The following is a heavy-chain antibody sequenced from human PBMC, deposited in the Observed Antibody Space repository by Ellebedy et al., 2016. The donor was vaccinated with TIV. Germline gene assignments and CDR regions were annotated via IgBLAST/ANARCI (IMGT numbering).Heavy chain of an antibody. CDR1: GYSFTKYW. D-gene: IGHD2/OR15-2a*01. CDR2: IDPSDSYP. CDR3: ARPTLAGDPGWYFDF. J-gene: IGHJ2*01. V-gene: IGHV5-10-1*01. Sequence: GESLKISCQGSGYSFTKYWINWVRQMPGKGLEWMGSIDPSDSYPNYSPSFQGHVTISVDKSISTAYLQWDSLKASDTAMYYCARPTLAGDPGWYFDFWGRGTLVAVSS.